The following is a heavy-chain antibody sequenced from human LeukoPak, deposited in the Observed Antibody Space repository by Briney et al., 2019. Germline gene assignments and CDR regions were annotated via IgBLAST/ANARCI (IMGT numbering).Heavy chain of an antibody. V-gene: IGHV4-34*01. CDR1: GGSFSGYY. J-gene: IGHJ4*02. Sequence: SETLSLTCGVYGGSFSGYYWSWIRQPPGKGLEWIGEINHSGSTNYNPSLKSRVTISVDTSKNQFSLKLNSVTAADTAVYYCARLGLGLNVVGSSRYYFDYWGQGTLVTVSS. CDR3: ARLGLGLNVVGSSRYYFDY. CDR2: INHSGST. D-gene: IGHD3-16*01.